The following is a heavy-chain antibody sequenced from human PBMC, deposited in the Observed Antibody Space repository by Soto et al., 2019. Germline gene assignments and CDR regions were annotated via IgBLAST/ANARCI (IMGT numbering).Heavy chain of an antibody. CDR2: VKSKNDGGTT. CDR1: GFTFSNAW. V-gene: IGHV3-15*07. D-gene: IGHD3-22*01. CDR3: TTDSYITSIIVRFDY. J-gene: IGHJ4*01. Sequence: PGGCLRLSCAACGFTFSNAWINWVRQAPGKGLEWVGRVKSKNDGGTTDFAAPVKGRFAISRDDSKNMVYLEMNSLQTEDTAIYYCTTDSYITSIIVRFDYWGHGTLVTVSS.